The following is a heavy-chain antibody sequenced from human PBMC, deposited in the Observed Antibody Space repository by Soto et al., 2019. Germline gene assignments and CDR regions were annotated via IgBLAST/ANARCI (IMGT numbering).Heavy chain of an antibody. Sequence: PSETLSLTCTVSGGSISSFYWSWIRQPPGRELEWIGYVYYSGTTNYNPSIKSRVTISVDTSKNQFSLKLSSVTAADTAVYFCARDLGYCSSTSCYPWFDPWGQGTLVTVSS. CDR1: GGSISSFY. CDR3: ARDLGYCSSTSCYPWFDP. V-gene: IGHV4-59*01. CDR2: VYYSGTT. D-gene: IGHD2-2*01. J-gene: IGHJ5*02.